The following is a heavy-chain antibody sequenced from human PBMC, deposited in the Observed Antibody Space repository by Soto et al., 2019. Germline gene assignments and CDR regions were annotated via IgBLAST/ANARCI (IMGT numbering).Heavy chain of an antibody. CDR2: ISAYNGNT. CDR3: ARDGQQLVPSYYYYGMDV. CDR1: GYTFTSYG. V-gene: IGHV1-18*01. D-gene: IGHD6-13*01. J-gene: IGHJ6*02. Sequence: ASVKVSCKASGYTFTSYGISWVRQAPGQGLEWMGWISAYNGNTNYAQKLQGRVTMTTDTSTSTAYMELRSLRSDDTAVYYCARDGQQLVPSYYYYGMDVWGQGTKVTVSS.